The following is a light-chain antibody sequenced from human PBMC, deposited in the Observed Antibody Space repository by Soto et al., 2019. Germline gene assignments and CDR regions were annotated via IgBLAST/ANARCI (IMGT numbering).Light chain of an antibody. CDR2: DAS. CDR1: QSVSSY. J-gene: IGKJ5*01. Sequence: EIVLSQSPATLSLPPGERATLSCRASQSVSSYLAWYQQKPGQAPRLLIYDASNRATGIPDRFSGSGSGTDFSLSISRLEPEDSAVYYCQQYGSSSEITFGQGTRLEIK. CDR3: QQYGSSSEIT. V-gene: IGKV3-11*01.